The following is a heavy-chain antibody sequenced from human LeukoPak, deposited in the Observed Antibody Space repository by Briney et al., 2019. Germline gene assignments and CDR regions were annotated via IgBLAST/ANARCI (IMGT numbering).Heavy chain of an antibody. V-gene: IGHV1-2*02. J-gene: IGHJ4*02. CDR1: GYTFTGYY. D-gene: IGHD4-23*01. CDR3: ARDLYGGTSATFDY. Sequence: ASVKVSCKTSGYTFTGYYMHWVRQAPGQGLEWMGWINPNSGGTNYAQKFQGRVTMTSDTSISTAYMELSRLRSDNTAVYYCARDLYGGTSATFDYWGQGTLVTVSS. CDR2: INPNSGGT.